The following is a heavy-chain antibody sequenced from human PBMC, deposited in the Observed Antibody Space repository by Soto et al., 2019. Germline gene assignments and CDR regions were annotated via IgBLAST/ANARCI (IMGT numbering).Heavy chain of an antibody. Sequence: ASVKVSCKASGYIFTKYSMHWVRRAPGQGLEWMGMINSSGGGTSYAQKFQGRVTMTRDTSTRIVYMELSSLRSEDTAVYYCARGYYDISARSYFDDWGQGTLDTVSS. CDR1: GYIFTKYS. V-gene: IGHV1-46*01. CDR2: INSSGGGT. J-gene: IGHJ4*02. D-gene: IGHD3-22*01. CDR3: ARGYYDISARSYFDD.